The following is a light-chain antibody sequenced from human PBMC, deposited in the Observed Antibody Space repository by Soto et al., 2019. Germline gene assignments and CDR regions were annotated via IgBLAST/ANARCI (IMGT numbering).Light chain of an antibody. CDR2: AAS. CDR1: QTLRNN. Sequence: EIVMTQSPATLSVSPGETATLSCRASQTLRNNLAWYQQTPGQAPRLLIYAASTRSTGIPARFSGSGSGTEFTLTISNLQSEDFAVYFCHQYNDSRPDTFGQGTKLEIK. J-gene: IGKJ2*01. V-gene: IGKV3-15*01. CDR3: HQYNDSRPDT.